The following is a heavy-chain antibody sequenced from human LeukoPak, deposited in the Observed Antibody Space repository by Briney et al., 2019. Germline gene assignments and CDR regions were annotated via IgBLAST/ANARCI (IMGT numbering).Heavy chain of an antibody. CDR2: IYYSGST. D-gene: IGHD1-26*01. CDR1: GGSISSYY. Sequence: SETLSLTCTVSGGSISSYYWSWIRQPPGKGLEWIGYIYYSGSTNYNPSLKSQVTISVDTSKNQFSLKLSSVTAADTAVYYCARDGATRGDAFDIWGQGTMVTVSS. CDR3: ARDGATRGDAFDI. V-gene: IGHV4-59*01. J-gene: IGHJ3*02.